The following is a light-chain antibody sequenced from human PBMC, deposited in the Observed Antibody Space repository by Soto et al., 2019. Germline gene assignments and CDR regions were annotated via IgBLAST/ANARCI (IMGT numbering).Light chain of an antibody. V-gene: IGKV3-15*01. CDR3: QQYNNWPRR. J-gene: IGKJ1*01. Sequence: EIVMTQSPATLSVSPGERATLSCRSSQSVSSNLAWYQQTPGQAPRLLIYGASTRATGIPARFSGSGSGTEFTLTISSLQSEDFAVYYCQQYNNWPRRFGQGTKVEIK. CDR1: QSVSSN. CDR2: GAS.